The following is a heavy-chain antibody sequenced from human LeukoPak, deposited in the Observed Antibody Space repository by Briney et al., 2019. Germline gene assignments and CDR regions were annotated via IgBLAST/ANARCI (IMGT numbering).Heavy chain of an antibody. V-gene: IGHV3-30*18. Sequence: PGRSLRLSCAASGFTFSSHGMHWVRQAPGKGLEWVAVTSYDGSTKYYADSAKGRFNISRDNSKNTLYLQMNSLRVGDTAVYYCAKDATLFGDQYFDYWGQGTLVIVSS. J-gene: IGHJ4*02. D-gene: IGHD3-10*01. CDR3: AKDATLFGDQYFDY. CDR2: TSYDGSTK. CDR1: GFTFSSHG.